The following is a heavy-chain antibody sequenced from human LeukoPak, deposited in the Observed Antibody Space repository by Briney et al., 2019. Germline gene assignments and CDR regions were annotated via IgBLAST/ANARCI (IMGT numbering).Heavy chain of an antibody. V-gene: IGHV3-74*01. CDR1: GFTFNNYW. CDR2: INNDGSSA. Sequence: PGGSLRLSCAASGFTFNNYWIHWVRHVPGKGLVWVSRINNDGSSASYVDSVKGRFTISRDNAKNTLFLRMNSLRAEDTAVYYCARRGTGHGMDVWGQGTTVIVSS. D-gene: IGHD1-1*01. CDR3: ARRGTGHGMDV. J-gene: IGHJ6*02.